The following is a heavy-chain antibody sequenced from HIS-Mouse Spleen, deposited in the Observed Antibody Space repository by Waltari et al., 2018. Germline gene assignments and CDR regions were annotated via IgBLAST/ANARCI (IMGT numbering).Heavy chain of an antibody. Sequence: QLQLQESGPGLVKPSETLSLTCTVSGGSISSSSYYWGWIRQPPGKGLEWIGCIYYSGSTYYNPSLKSRFTISVDTSKNQFSLKLSSVTAADTAVYYCAREIPYSSSWYDWYFDLWGRGTLVTVSS. CDR3: AREIPYSSSWYDWYFDL. D-gene: IGHD6-13*01. J-gene: IGHJ2*01. V-gene: IGHV4-39*07. CDR2: IYYSGST. CDR1: GGSISSSSYY.